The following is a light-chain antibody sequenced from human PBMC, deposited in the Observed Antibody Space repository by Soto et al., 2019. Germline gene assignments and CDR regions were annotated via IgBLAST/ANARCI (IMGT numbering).Light chain of an antibody. J-gene: IGKJ1*01. CDR1: HTISSW. V-gene: IGKV1-5*03. Sequence: DIQMTHSPSTRSLSVRYRVTITCLASHTISSWLAWYQQKPGKAPKLLIYKASTLKSGVPSRFSGSGSGTEFTLTISSRLPPDFGANYYQQYCNNTPATFGQGTKVDVK. CDR2: KAS. CDR3: QQYCNNTPAT.